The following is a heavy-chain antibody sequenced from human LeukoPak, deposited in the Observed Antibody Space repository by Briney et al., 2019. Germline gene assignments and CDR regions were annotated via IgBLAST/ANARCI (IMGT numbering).Heavy chain of an antibody. CDR1: GGTFSSYA. CDR3: ARDFPGLSYGMDV. V-gene: IGHV1-69*04. Sequence: SVKVSCTASGGTFSSYAISWVRQAPGQGLEWMGRIIPILGIANYAQKFQGRVTITADKSTSTAYMELSSLRSEDTAVYYCARDFPGLSYGMDVWGQGTTVTVS. CDR2: IIPILGIA. J-gene: IGHJ6*02.